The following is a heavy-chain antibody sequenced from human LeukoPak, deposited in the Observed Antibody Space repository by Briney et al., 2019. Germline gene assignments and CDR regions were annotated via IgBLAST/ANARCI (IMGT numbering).Heavy chain of an antibody. Sequence: PGGSLRLSCVGSEFTFSSYNMNWVRQAPGKGLEWVSSISSSSKYIYYADSVKGRFTVSRDNAKNSLYLQMNSLRADDTAVYYCAREPFWSGYFSNLHFDYWGQGTLVTVSS. CDR3: AREPFWSGYFSNLHFDY. CDR1: EFTFSSYN. D-gene: IGHD3-3*01. V-gene: IGHV3-21*01. J-gene: IGHJ4*02. CDR2: ISSSSKYI.